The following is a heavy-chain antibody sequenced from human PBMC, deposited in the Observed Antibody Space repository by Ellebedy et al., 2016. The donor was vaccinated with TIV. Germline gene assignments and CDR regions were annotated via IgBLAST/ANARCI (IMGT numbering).Heavy chain of an antibody. CDR2: IYHSGST. Sequence: MPSETLSLTCAVSGGSISSGGYSWSWIRPPPGKGLEWIGYIYHSGSTYYNPSLKSRVTISVDRSKNQFSLKLSSVTAADTAVYYCARDRQGDSSGWYGGMDVWGQGTTVTVSS. CDR3: ARDRQGDSSGWYGGMDV. D-gene: IGHD6-19*01. J-gene: IGHJ6*02. CDR1: GGSISSGGYS. V-gene: IGHV4-30-2*01.